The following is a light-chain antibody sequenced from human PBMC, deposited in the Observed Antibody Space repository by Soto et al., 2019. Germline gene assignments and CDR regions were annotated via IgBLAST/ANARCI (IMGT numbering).Light chain of an antibody. CDR3: QQYYITPQVT. Sequence: DIVMTQSPDSLAVSLCESATINCKSSQSVLASSTNKNYLAWYQQKPGQPPKLLIYWASTRGSGVPDRFSGSVSGTDLNHTISYLKAEYVAIYYSQQYYITPQVTFGQGTRLEIK. CDR1: QSVLASSTNKNY. V-gene: IGKV4-1*01. CDR2: WAS. J-gene: IGKJ5*01.